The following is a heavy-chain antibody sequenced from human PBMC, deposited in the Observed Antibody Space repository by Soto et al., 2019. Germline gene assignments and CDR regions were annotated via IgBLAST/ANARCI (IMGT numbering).Heavy chain of an antibody. CDR2: LSGSGGTT. V-gene: IGHV3-23*01. CDR3: AKEYGTYGPNWIGS. D-gene: IGHD3-10*01. Sequence: EVQLLESGGGLVQPGGSLRLSCAASGFTFSSYAMSWVRQTPGKGLEWVSTLSGSGGTTYYADSVKGQFTISRDNSKSALYLQKDSLRAEDTAVYYCAKEYGTYGPNWIGSWGQGTLVTVSS. CDR1: GFTFSSYA. J-gene: IGHJ5*01.